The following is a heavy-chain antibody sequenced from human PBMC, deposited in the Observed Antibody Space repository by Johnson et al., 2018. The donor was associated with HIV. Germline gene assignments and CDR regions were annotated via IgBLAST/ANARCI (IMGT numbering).Heavy chain of an antibody. CDR1: GFTFSSYG. V-gene: IGHV3-30*03. D-gene: IGHD3-3*01. CDR2: ISYDGSNK. J-gene: IGHJ3*02. CDR3: ARGNYDFWSGRHRGAFDI. Sequence: VQLVESGGGVVQPGGSLRLSCAASGFTFSSYGMHWVRQAPGKGLEWVAVISYDGSNKYYADSVKGRFTISRDNSKNTLYLQMNSLRAEDTAVYYCARGNYDFWSGRHRGAFDIWGQGTMVTVSS.